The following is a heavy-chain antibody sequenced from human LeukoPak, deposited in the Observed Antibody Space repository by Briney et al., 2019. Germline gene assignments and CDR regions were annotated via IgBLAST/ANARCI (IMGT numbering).Heavy chain of an antibody. V-gene: IGHV1-8*01. CDR3: ARASRQVKGYDSAGYYYFGY. Sequence: ASVTVSCKASGYTFTSYVINWVRQATGQGLEWMGWMNPGSGNTGLAQKFQGRVTMTSNTSTSTAYMELSSLRSEDTAVYFCARASRQVKGYDSAGYYYFGYWGQGAVVTVSS. J-gene: IGHJ4*02. CDR2: MNPGSGNT. D-gene: IGHD3-22*01. CDR1: GYTFTSYV.